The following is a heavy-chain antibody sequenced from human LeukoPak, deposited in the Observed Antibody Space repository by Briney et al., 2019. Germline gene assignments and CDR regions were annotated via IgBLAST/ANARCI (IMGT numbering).Heavy chain of an antibody. CDR3: AKDGGFRLGELSLDYYDRDY. CDR2: IRYDGSTK. J-gene: IGHJ4*02. V-gene: IGHV3-30*02. CDR1: GFTFSSDG. D-gene: IGHD3-16*02. Sequence: PGGSLRLSCAASGFTFSSDGMHWVRHAPGKRQWWVAFIRYDGSTKYYAPSVKGRVTISRDNSKNKSYLQISSLRAEDTAVYYCAKDGGFRLGELSLDYYDRDYWGQGTLVTVSS.